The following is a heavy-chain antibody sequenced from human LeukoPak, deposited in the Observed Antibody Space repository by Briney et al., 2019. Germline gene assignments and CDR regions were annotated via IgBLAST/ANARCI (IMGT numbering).Heavy chain of an antibody. CDR2: INPNSGGT. Sequence: GASVKVSCKASGYTFTGYYMHWVRQAPGQGLEWMGWINPNSGGTNYAQKFQGRVTMTRDTSISTAYMELSRLRSDDTAVYYCAKVSRPKGATKDYFDYWGQGTLVTVSS. J-gene: IGHJ4*02. D-gene: IGHD1-26*01. CDR1: GYTFTGYY. CDR3: AKVSRPKGATKDYFDY. V-gene: IGHV1-2*02.